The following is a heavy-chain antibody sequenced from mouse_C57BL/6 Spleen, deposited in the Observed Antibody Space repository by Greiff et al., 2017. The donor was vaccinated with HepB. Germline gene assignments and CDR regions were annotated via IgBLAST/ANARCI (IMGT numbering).Heavy chain of an antibody. V-gene: IGHV5-16*01. CDR3: ARLSGYEGFAY. J-gene: IGHJ3*01. Sequence: EVQVVESEGGLVQPGSSMKLSCTASGFTFSDYYMAWVRQVPEKGLEWVANINYDGSSTYYLDSLKSRFIISRDNAKNILYLQMSSLKSEDTATYYCARLSGYEGFAYWGQGTLVTVSA. D-gene: IGHD3-2*02. CDR1: GFTFSDYY. CDR2: INYDGSST.